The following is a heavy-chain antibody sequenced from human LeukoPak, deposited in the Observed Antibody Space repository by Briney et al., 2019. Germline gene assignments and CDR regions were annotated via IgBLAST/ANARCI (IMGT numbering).Heavy chain of an antibody. J-gene: IGHJ4*02. CDR3: ASEGVSAAAGNLDY. CDR1: GYTFTSYD. CDR2: MNPNSGNT. Sequence: ASVKVSCKASGYTFTSYDINWVRQATGQGLEWMGWMNPNSGNTGYAQKFQGRVTITRNTSISTAYMELSSLRSEDTAVYYCASEGVSAAAGNLDYWGQGTLVTVSS. V-gene: IGHV1-8*03. D-gene: IGHD6-13*01.